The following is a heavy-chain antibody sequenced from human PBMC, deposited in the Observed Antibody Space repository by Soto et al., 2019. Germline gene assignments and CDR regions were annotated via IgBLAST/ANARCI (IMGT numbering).Heavy chain of an antibody. J-gene: IGHJ6*02. Sequence: SSVKFSCKGSGGTFSSYTISWVRLAVGQGREWTGWIIASFGTANYAQKFQGRVTITADESTSTAYMELSSPRSEDTAVYYCASVSDIVVLVPASPPAYYYHGMDVWGQATTVTIYS. CDR3: ASVSDIVVLVPASPPAYYYHGMDV. V-gene: IGHV1-69*13. CDR2: IIASFGTA. D-gene: IGHD2-15*01. CDR1: GGTFSSYT.